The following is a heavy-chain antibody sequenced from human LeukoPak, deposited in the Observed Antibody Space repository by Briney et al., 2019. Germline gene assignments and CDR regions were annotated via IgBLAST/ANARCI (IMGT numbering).Heavy chain of an antibody. V-gene: IGHV3-30*18. CDR2: IVYEGSNK. CDR3: AKADPFDD. CDR1: GFTFSSYG. J-gene: IGHJ4*02. Sequence: GGSLRLSCAASGFTFSSYGMLWARQAPAKGLGWVVVIVYEGSNKYYADDVKGRFTISRDKSKNTLDLQMNSLRAEDTAVYYCAKADPFDDWGEGALVTVSS.